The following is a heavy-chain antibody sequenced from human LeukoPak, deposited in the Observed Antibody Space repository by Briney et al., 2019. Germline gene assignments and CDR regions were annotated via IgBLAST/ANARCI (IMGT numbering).Heavy chain of an antibody. D-gene: IGHD2-2*01. CDR1: GFTFSYFG. CDR3: AKGYCRGNSCYDDRGAFDY. J-gene: IGHJ4*02. CDR2: IRYDGSNK. Sequence: GGSLRLSCAASGFTFSYFGMHWVRQAPGKGLEWVAFIRYDGSNKYYADSVKGRFTVSRDNSENMLYLQMNSLRVEDTAVYYCAKGYCRGNSCYDDRGAFDYWGQGTLVTVSS. V-gene: IGHV3-30*02.